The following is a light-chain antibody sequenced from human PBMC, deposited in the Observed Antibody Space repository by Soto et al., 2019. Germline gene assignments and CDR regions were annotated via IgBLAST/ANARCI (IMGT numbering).Light chain of an antibody. J-gene: IGKJ1*01. Sequence: EVVLTQSPDSLSLSPGERATLSCRASQSVISNYLAWYQQKPGQAPRLLIYDASTRATGIPDRFSGSGSGTDFTLTISRLEPEDFAVYYCQQYGTSPRTFGQGTKVEI. V-gene: IGKV3-20*01. CDR3: QQYGTSPRT. CDR2: DAS. CDR1: QSVISNY.